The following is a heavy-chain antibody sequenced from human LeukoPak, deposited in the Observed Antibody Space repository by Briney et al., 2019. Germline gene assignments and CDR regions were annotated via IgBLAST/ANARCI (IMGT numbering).Heavy chain of an antibody. V-gene: IGHV4-38-2*02. CDR1: GYSISSGYY. Sequence: SETLSLTCTVSGYSISSGYYWGWIRQPPGKGLEWIGSIYHSGSTYYNPSLKSRVTISVDTSKNQFSLKLSSVTAADTAVYYCARGRGNRGPYYYYYYMDVWGKGTTVTVSS. CDR3: ARGRGNRGPYYYYYYMDV. J-gene: IGHJ6*03. D-gene: IGHD7-27*01. CDR2: IYHSGST.